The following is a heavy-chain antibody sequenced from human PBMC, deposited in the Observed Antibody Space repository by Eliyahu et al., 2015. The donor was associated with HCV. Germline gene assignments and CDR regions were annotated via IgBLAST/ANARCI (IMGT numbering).Heavy chain of an antibody. J-gene: IGHJ6*02. V-gene: IGHV4-39*01. D-gene: IGHD1-14*01. CDR1: GGSXXXSSYX. CDR2: IYYSGXT. CDR3: ATTAPAGPYYYYGMDV. Sequence: QLQLQESGPGLVKPSETLSLTCTVSGGSXXXSSYXWGWXRXPPGKGLEWIGSIYYSGXTYYNPSLKSRVTISVDTSKNQFSLKLSSVTAADTAVYYCATTAPAGPYYYYGMDVWGQGTTVTVSS.